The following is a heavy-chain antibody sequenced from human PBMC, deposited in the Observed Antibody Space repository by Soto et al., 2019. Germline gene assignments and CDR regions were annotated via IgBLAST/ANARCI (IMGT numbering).Heavy chain of an antibody. D-gene: IGHD3-16*01. CDR1: GYTFTSYA. CDR2: INAGNGNT. CDR3: ARGELVHCYYGMDV. J-gene: IGHJ6*02. V-gene: IGHV1-3*01. Sequence: QVQLVQSGAEVKKPGASVKVSCKASGYTFTSYAMHWVRQAPGQRLEWMGWINAGNGNTKYSQKFQGRVTITRDTSASTAYMELSSLRSEDTAVYYCARGELVHCYYGMDVWGQGTTVTVSS.